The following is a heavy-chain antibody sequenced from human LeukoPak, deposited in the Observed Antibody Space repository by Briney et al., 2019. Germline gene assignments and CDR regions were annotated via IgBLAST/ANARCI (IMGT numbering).Heavy chain of an antibody. D-gene: IGHD3-16*01. J-gene: IGHJ6*03. V-gene: IGHV4-39*01. Sequence: SETLSLTCTVSGGSISYSSYYWGWIRQPPGKGLEWIGSIHYSGSTYYNPSLKSRVTISVDTSKNQFSLKVSSVTAADTAVYYCARVKDPGGYYYYYYMDIWGKGNTVTVSS. CDR3: ARVKDPGGYYYYYYMDI. CDR1: GGSISYSSYY. CDR2: IHYSGST.